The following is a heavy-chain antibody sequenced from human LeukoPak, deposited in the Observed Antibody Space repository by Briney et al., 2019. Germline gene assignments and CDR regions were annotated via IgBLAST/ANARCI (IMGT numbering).Heavy chain of an antibody. CDR2: ISAYNGNT. D-gene: IGHD3-22*01. Sequence: ASVKVSCKASGYTFTSYGISWVRQAPGQGLEWMGWISAYNGNTNYAQKLQGRVTMTTDTSTSTAYMELRSLRSDDTAVYYCAKSLAFDSSGPLTAWGQGTLVTVSA. J-gene: IGHJ5*02. V-gene: IGHV1-18*01. CDR3: AKSLAFDSSGPLTA. CDR1: GYTFTSYG.